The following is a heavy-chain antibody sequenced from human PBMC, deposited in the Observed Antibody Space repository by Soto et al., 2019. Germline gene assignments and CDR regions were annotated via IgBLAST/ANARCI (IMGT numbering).Heavy chain of an antibody. V-gene: IGHV3-21*01. Sequence: EVQLVESGGGLVKPGGSLRLSCAASGFRFSTYSMNWVRQAPGKGLEWVASISTTNSYIYYAESVRGRFTISRDNAKNSLFLQMNSLRAEDTAVYYCTRDPVPDSSGYFPFDYWGQGTLVTVSS. CDR1: GFRFSTYS. CDR3: TRDPVPDSSGYFPFDY. D-gene: IGHD3-22*01. J-gene: IGHJ4*02. CDR2: ISTTNSYI.